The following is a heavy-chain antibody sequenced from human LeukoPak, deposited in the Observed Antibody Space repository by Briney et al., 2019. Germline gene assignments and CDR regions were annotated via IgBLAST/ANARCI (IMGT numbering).Heavy chain of an antibody. D-gene: IGHD4-17*01. CDR2: INPSGGST. CDR1: GYTFTNYY. Sequence: ASVKVSFKASGYTFTNYYMHWVRQAPGQGLEGMGIINPSGGSTSYAQKFQGRVTITRDTSTSTVYMELSSLRSEDTAVYYCARSEDGGTVTPSDYYYYGMDVWGQGTTVTVSS. V-gene: IGHV1-46*01. CDR3: ARSEDGGTVTPSDYYYYGMDV. J-gene: IGHJ6*02.